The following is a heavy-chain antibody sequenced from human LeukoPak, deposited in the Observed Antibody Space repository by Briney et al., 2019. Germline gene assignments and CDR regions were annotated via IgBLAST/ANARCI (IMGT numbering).Heavy chain of an antibody. D-gene: IGHD3-22*01. J-gene: IGHJ6*02. V-gene: IGHV1-69*13. Sequence: SVNVSCKASGGTFSSYAISWVRQAPGQGLEWMGGIIPIFGTANYAQKFQGRVTITADESTSTAYMELSSLRSEDTAVYYCARVDDYYDSSGYRPRHYYGMDVWGQGTTVTVSS. CDR2: IIPIFGTA. CDR3: ARVDDYYDSSGYRPRHYYGMDV. CDR1: GGTFSSYA.